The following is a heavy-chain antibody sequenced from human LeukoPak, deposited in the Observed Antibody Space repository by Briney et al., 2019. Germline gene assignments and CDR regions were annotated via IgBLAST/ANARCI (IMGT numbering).Heavy chain of an antibody. D-gene: IGHD6-6*01. J-gene: IGHJ4*02. V-gene: IGHV1-2*02. Sequence: ASVKVSCKASGYTFPGYYMHWVRQAPGQGLEWMGWINPNSGGTNYAQKFQGRVTMTRDTSISTAYTELSRLRSDDTAVYYCAREHSSSSGKVFDYWGQGTLVTVSS. CDR2: INPNSGGT. CDR3: AREHSSSSGKVFDY. CDR1: GYTFPGYY.